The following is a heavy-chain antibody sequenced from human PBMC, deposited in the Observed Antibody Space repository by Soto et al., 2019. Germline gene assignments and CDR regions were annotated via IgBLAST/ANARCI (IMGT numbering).Heavy chain of an antibody. CDR3: ARCSGGSCYSGDGMDV. Sequence: GESLKISCKGSGYSFTNYWIGWVRQMPGKGLEWMGIMYPGDSDTRYSPSFQGQVTISADKSISTAYLQWSSLKASDTAMYYCARCSGGSCYSGDGMDVWGQGTTVTIS. D-gene: IGHD2-15*01. CDR1: GYSFTNYW. J-gene: IGHJ6*02. V-gene: IGHV5-51*01. CDR2: MYPGDSDT.